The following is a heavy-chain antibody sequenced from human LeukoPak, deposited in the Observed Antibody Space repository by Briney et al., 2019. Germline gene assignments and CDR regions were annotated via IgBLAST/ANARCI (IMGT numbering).Heavy chain of an antibody. D-gene: IGHD5-12*01. CDR2: ISYDGSNK. J-gene: IGHJ5*02. CDR1: GFTFSSYG. V-gene: IGHV3-30*18. Sequence: GRSLRLSCAASGFTFSSYGTHWVRQAPGKGLEWVAVISYDGSNKYYADSVKGRFTISRDNSKNTLYLQMNSLRAEDTAVYYCAKDALAIGLGYWFDPWGQGTLVTVSS. CDR3: AKDALAIGLGYWFDP.